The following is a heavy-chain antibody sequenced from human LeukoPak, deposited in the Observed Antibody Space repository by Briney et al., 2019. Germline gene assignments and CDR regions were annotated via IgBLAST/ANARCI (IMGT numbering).Heavy chain of an antibody. J-gene: IGHJ1*01. D-gene: IGHD2-2*01. V-gene: IGHV3-23*01. CDR1: GFTFRRYA. CDR3: AKDWGQVPASISGH. CDR2: ISENGGRT. Sequence: GGSLRLSCAASGFTFRRYAMNWVRQAPGKGLEWISVISENGGRTYYADSVKGRFTISTDYSKNTLYLQMNSLRAEDTAVYYCAKDWGQVPASISGHWGQGTLVTVSS.